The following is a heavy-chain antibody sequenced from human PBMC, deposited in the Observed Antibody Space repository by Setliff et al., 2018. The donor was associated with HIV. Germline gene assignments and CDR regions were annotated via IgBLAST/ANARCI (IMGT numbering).Heavy chain of an antibody. CDR2: IYYSGST. V-gene: IGHV4-59*08. J-gene: IGHJ4*02. CDR1: GASISSYY. CDR3: ARRWGEAFDY. Sequence: SETLSLTCTVSGASISSYYWNWIRQPPGKGLEWIGYIYYSGSTNYKPSLKSRVTISVDMSKNQFSLRLSSVTAADTAVYYCARRWGEAFDYWGQGTLVTVSS. D-gene: IGHD1-26*01.